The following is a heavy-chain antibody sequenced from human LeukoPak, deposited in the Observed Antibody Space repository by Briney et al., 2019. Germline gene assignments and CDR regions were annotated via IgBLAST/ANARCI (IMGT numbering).Heavy chain of an antibody. CDR3: ASAAVGVWGWFDP. V-gene: IGHV4-4*02. Sequence: SETLSLTCAVSGGSISSSNWWSWVRQPPGKGLEWIGEIYHSGSTNYNPSLKSRVTISVDKSKNQFSLKLSSVTAADTAVYYCASAAVGVWGWFDPWGQGTLVTVSS. CDR1: GGSISSSNW. D-gene: IGHD6-13*01. J-gene: IGHJ5*02. CDR2: IYHSGST.